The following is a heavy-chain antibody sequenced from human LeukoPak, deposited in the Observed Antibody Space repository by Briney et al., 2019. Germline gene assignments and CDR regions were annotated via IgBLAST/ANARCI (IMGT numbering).Heavy chain of an antibody. CDR3: ARVRYPDTAMSPPPTLLDY. CDR1: GFTFSSYG. V-gene: IGHV3-30*02. J-gene: IGHJ4*02. D-gene: IGHD5-18*01. CDR2: IRYDGSNK. Sequence: HPGGSLRLSCAASGFTFSSYGMHWVRQAPGKGLEWVAFIRYDGSNKYYADSVKGRFTISRDNAKNSLYLQMNSLRAEDTAVYYCARVRYPDTAMSPPPTLLDYWGQGTLVTVSS.